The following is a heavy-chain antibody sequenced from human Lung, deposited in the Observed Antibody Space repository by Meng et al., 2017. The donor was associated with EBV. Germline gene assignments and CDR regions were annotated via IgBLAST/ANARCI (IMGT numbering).Heavy chain of an antibody. CDR3: ARATVVVPSGIYWFDP. J-gene: IGHJ5*02. CDR1: GGSINSGAYY. D-gene: IGHD6-13*01. V-gene: IGHV4-31*03. Sequence: QGHPQELGPCMVKPSLTLSLTCTVSGGSINSGAYYWSWIRQHPGKGLEWIGYIYFSGSTYYNPSLKSRVTISIDTSKNQFSLKLSSVTAADTAVYFCARATVVVPSGIYWFDPWGQGTLVTVSS. CDR2: IYFSGST.